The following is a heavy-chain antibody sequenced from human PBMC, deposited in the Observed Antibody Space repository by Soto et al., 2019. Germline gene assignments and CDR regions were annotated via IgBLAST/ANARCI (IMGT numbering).Heavy chain of an antibody. CDR1: GGSISSSSYY. CDR2: FYYSGST. Sequence: SETLSLTCTVSGGSISSSSYYWGRIRQPPGKGLEWIGSFYYSGSTYYNPSLKSRVTISVDTSKNQFSLKLSSLTAADTAVYYCASRGYSYGYVSVRYFDYWGQGTLVTVSS. D-gene: IGHD5-18*01. J-gene: IGHJ4*02. V-gene: IGHV4-39*01. CDR3: ASRGYSYGYVSVRYFDY.